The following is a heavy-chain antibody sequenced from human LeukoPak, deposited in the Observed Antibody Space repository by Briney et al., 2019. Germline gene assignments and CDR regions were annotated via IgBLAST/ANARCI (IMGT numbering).Heavy chain of an antibody. D-gene: IGHD6-13*01. CDR2: INPSDDST. Sequence: ASVKVSCKSSGYTFTTYYMHWVRQAPGQGLEWMGIINPSDDSTTYAQKFQGRVTMTRDTSTSTVYMELSSLRSEDTAVYYCARGRTAADAYYFDYWGQGTLVTVSS. CDR1: GYTFTTYY. J-gene: IGHJ4*02. V-gene: IGHV1-46*01. CDR3: ARGRTAADAYYFDY.